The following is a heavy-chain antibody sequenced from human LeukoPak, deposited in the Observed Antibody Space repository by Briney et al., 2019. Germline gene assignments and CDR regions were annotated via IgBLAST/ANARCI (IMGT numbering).Heavy chain of an antibody. Sequence: GGSLRLSCAASEFTVSINHMSWVRQAPGKGLEWVSIIYSGGTTYYADSVKGRFTISRDNSKNTLYLQMNSLRAEDTAVYYCAKGHSSSAAAGTLPFDYWGQGTLVTVSS. V-gene: IGHV3-53*01. CDR3: AKGHSSSAAAGTLPFDY. CDR2: IYSGGTT. J-gene: IGHJ4*02. D-gene: IGHD6-13*01. CDR1: EFTVSINH.